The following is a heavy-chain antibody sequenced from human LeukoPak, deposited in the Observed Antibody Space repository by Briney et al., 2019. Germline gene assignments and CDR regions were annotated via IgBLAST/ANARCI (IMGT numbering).Heavy chain of an antibody. CDR1: GFTFSDYT. CDR3: ARDFRYSGSYHHWFDP. J-gene: IGHJ5*02. V-gene: IGHV3-21*01. CDR2: IGSVTTYI. D-gene: IGHD1-26*01. Sequence: KPGGSLRLSCAASGFTFSDYTMNWVRQAPGKGLEWVSSIGSVTTYIYYADSVKGRFSISRDNAKNSLSLLMNSLRAEDTAVYYCARDFRYSGSYHHWFDPWGQGTLVTVSS.